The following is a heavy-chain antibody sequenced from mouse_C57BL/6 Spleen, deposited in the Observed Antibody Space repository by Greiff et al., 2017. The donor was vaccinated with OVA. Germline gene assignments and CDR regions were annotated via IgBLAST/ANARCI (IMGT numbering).Heavy chain of an antibody. CDR1: GFSFNTYA. J-gene: IGHJ3*01. Sequence: EVQLVESGGGLVQPKGSLKLSCAASGFSFNTYAMNWVRQAPGKGLEWVARIRSKSNNYATYYADSVKDRFTISRDDSESMLYLQMNNLKTEDTAMYYCVRQNDYGGFAYWGQGTLVTVSA. CDR3: VRQNDYGGFAY. D-gene: IGHD2-4*01. V-gene: IGHV10-1*01. CDR2: IRSKSNNYAT.